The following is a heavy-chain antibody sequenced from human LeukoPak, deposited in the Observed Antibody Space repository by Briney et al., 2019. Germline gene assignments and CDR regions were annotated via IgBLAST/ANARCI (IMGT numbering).Heavy chain of an antibody. D-gene: IGHD2-15*01. CDR1: GGSISSGGYS. V-gene: IGHV4-30-4*07. Sequence: PSETLSLTCAVSGGSISSGGYSWSWIRQPPGKGLEWIGYIYYSGSTYYNPSLKSRVTISVDTSKNQFSLKLSSVTAADTAVYYCAREGDCSGGSCYSYWGQGTLVTVSS. CDR2: IYYSGST. J-gene: IGHJ4*02. CDR3: AREGDCSGGSCYSY.